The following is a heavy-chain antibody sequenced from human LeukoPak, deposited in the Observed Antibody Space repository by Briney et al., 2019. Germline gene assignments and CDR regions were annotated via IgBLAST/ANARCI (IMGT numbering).Heavy chain of an antibody. J-gene: IGHJ4*02. D-gene: IGHD3-3*01. CDR3: ATERRITIFGVVILSKGLDY. Sequence: GXSVKVSCKVSGYTLTELSMHWVRQAPGKGLEWMGGFDPEDGETIYAQKFQGRVTMTEDTSTDTAYMELSSLRSEDTAVYYCATERRITIFGVVILSKGLDYWGQGTLVTVSS. CDR1: GYTLTELS. V-gene: IGHV1-24*01. CDR2: FDPEDGET.